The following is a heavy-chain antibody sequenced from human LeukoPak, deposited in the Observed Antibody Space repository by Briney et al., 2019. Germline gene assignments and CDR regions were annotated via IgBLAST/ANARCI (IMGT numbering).Heavy chain of an antibody. D-gene: IGHD6-19*01. J-gene: IGHJ4*02. CDR3: ARNLYTSGDY. CDR2: INTDSSLI. Sequence: VRSLRLSCAASGFTFSSYWMHGVRPAPGKGRAWVSRINTDSSLINYADSVKGRFTISRDNAKNTLYLQMNSLRPEDTAIYYCARNLYTSGDYWGQGTLVTVSS. CDR1: GFTFSSYW. V-gene: IGHV3-74*01.